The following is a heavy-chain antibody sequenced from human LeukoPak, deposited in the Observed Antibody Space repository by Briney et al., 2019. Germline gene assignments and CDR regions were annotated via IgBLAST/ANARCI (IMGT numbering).Heavy chain of an antibody. CDR3: ARSLPCPCGGDCWGAFDL. D-gene: IGHD2-21*02. CDR2: IYYSGSN. J-gene: IGHJ3*01. V-gene: IGHV4-59*01. CDR1: GVSMSSYY. Sequence: SETLSLTCTVSGVSMSSYYWSWIRQPPGKGLEWIGYIYYSGSNKYNPSLKSRVAISIDTSKNQFSLKLNSVTTADTAVYYCARSLPCPCGGDCWGAFDLWGQGILVPVSS.